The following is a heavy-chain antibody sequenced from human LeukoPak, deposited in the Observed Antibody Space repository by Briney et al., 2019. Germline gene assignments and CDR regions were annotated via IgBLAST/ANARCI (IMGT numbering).Heavy chain of an antibody. CDR2: ISGSGGST. J-gene: IGHJ4*02. D-gene: IGHD3-3*01. CDR3: ARGGQNFDFWRFDY. V-gene: IGHV3-23*01. Sequence: GGSLRLSCAGSGFTFNDHAMSWVRQAPGKGLEWVSSISGSGGSTYYADYVKGRSTISRDNSKNVVYFEMHSLRGEDTADYFCARGGQNFDFWRFDYWGQGTLVVVSS. CDR1: GFTFNDHA.